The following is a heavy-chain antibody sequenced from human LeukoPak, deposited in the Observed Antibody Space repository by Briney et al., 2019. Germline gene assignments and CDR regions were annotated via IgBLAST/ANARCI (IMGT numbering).Heavy chain of an antibody. Sequence: SETLSLICTVSGYSVSSGLFWGWIRPPPGKELEWVATIYHNGITHYNPSLKSRVTISVDTSKNQFSLKMSSVTAADTAVYYCTRGVALSDHGIIDSWGQGTLATVSS. J-gene: IGHJ4*02. CDR1: GYSVSSGLF. CDR2: IYHNGIT. V-gene: IGHV4-38-2*02. D-gene: IGHD1-1*01. CDR3: TRGVALSDHGIIDS.